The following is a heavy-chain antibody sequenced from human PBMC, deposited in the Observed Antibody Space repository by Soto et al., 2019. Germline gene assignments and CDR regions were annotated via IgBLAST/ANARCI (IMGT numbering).Heavy chain of an antibody. CDR2: INAGNGNT. CDR3: ARGYSSGWSNYYYYGMDV. Sequence: GASVKVSCKASGYTFTSYAMHWVRQALGQRLEWMGWINAGNGNTKYSQKFQGRVTITRDTSASTAYMELSSLRSEDTAVYYCARGYSSGWSNYYYYGMDVWGQGTTVTVSS. V-gene: IGHV1-3*01. J-gene: IGHJ6*02. CDR1: GYTFTSYA. D-gene: IGHD6-19*01.